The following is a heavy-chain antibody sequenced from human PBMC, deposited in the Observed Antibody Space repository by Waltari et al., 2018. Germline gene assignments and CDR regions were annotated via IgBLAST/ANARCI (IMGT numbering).Heavy chain of an antibody. CDR3: ATFPWNYGSNAFDI. J-gene: IGHJ3*02. CDR2: FDPEDGET. V-gene: IGHV1-24*01. CDR1: GYTLTELS. D-gene: IGHD1-7*01. Sequence: QVQLVQSGAEVKKPGASAKVSCKVSGYTLTELSFHLVPQAPGKGLELMGGFDPEDGETIYEQKFQGRVTMTEDTSTDTAYMELSSLRSEDTAVYYCATFPWNYGSNAFDIWGQGTMVTVSS.